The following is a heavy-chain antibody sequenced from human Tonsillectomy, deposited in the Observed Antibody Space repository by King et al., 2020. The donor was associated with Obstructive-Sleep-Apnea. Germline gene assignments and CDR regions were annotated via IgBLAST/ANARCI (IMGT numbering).Heavy chain of an antibody. CDR2: IYYSGST. CDR1: GGSISSSSYY. D-gene: IGHD2-15*01. CDR3: ARVYCSGGSCYSDY. J-gene: IGHJ4*02. V-gene: IGHV4-39*07. Sequence: LQLQEAGPGLVKPSETLSLTCTVSGGSISSSSYYWGWIRQPPGKGLGWIGSIYYSGSTYYTPSLKSRVTISVDTSKNQFSLKLSSVTAADTAVYYCARVYCSGGSCYSDYWGQGTLVTVSS.